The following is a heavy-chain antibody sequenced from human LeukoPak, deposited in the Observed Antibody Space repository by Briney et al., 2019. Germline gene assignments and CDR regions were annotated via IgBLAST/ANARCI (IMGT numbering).Heavy chain of an antibody. CDR1: GFTFSIYG. D-gene: IGHD5-12*01. J-gene: IGHJ6*02. CDR3: AKDVGYSGYADYYYGMDV. Sequence: GGSLRLSCATSGFTFSIYGMHWVRQAPGKGLEWVAVISSDGSNKYYADSVKGRFTISRDNSKNTLYVQMNSLGAEDTAVYYCAKDVGYSGYADYYYGMDVWGQGTTVTVSS. V-gene: IGHV3-30*18. CDR2: ISSDGSNK.